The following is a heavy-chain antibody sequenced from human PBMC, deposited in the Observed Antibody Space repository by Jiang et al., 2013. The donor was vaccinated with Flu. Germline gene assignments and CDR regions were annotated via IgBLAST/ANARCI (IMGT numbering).Heavy chain of an antibody. J-gene: IGHJ5*02. CDR2: ISDDGTT. CDR1: GGSISGYY. Sequence: PSETLSLTCTVSGGSISGYYWSWIRQPPGKGLEWIGYISDDGTTNHNPSLRSRVTISVDTSKNHFSLNLSSVTAADTAVYFCAATKGITVRWFDPWGQGTLVTVSS. D-gene: IGHD4-11*01. V-gene: IGHV4-59*01. CDR3: AATKGITVRWFDP.